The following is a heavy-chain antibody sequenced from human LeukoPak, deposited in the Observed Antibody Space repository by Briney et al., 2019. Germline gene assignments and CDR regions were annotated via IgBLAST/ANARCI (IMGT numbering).Heavy chain of an antibody. J-gene: IGHJ3*02. CDR2: IYTRGST. CDR3: ARGRYCSADICSGGDAFDI. Sequence: PAETLSLTCTVSGGSMNHYYWSWIRQPAGKGLEGIGRIYTRGSTNYSHSLKSGVTMSLDTSKNQFSLTLSSVTVADTGVYYCARGRYCSADICSGGDAFDIWGQGTMVSVSS. D-gene: IGHD2-15*01. CDR1: GGSMNHYY. V-gene: IGHV4-4*07.